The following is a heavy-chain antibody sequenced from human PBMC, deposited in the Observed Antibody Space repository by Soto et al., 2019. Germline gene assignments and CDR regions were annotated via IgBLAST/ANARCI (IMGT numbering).Heavy chain of an antibody. V-gene: IGHV3-23*01. CDR3: ARGYVSWFDP. Sequence: EVQLLESGGDLKQPGGSLRLSCVASGLTFGSRAMSWVRQAPGEGLQWVSTITDTGGDAKYADSVRGRFVISRDNSKKTLYLQMNSLRAEDTAVYYCARGYVSWFDPWGQGTLVTVSS. CDR1: GLTFGSRA. CDR2: ITDTGGDA. J-gene: IGHJ5*02. D-gene: IGHD3-16*01.